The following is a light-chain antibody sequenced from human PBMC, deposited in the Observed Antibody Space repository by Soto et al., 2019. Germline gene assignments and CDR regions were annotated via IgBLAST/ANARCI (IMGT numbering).Light chain of an antibody. CDR2: WAS. Sequence: DIVMTQSPDSLAVSLGERATINCKSSQSVLFSSNNKNYLAWYQQKPGQPPKLLIYWASTRGSGVPDRFSGSGSGTDFTLTISSLQAEDVAVYYCQHYSGAPYTFGQGTKLEIK. CDR1: QSVLFSSNNKNY. CDR3: QHYSGAPYT. J-gene: IGKJ2*01. V-gene: IGKV4-1*01.